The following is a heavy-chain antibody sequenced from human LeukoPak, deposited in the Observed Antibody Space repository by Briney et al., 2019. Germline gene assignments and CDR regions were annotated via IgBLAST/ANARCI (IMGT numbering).Heavy chain of an antibody. CDR3: ARGRAPEN. V-gene: IGHV4-34*01. CDR1: GGSISSYY. CDR2: INHSGST. J-gene: IGHJ4*02. Sequence: SETLSLTCTVSGGSISSYYWNWIRQPPGKGLEWIGEINHSGSTNYNPSLKSRVAISVDTSKNQFSLKLSSVTAADTAVYYCARGRAPENWGQGTLVTVSS.